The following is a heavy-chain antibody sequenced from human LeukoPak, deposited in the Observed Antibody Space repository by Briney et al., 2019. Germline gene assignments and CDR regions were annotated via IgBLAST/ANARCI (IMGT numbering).Heavy chain of an antibody. CDR3: ARESSSSGWCYIDY. Sequence: GGSLRLSCAASGFTFSSSAMSWVRQAPGKGLEWVSIIYSGGNTYYADSMKGRFTISRDNSKNTLYLQMNSLRAEDTAVYYCARESSSSGWCYIDYWGQGTLVTVSS. CDR2: IYSGGNT. CDR1: GFTFSSSA. V-gene: IGHV3-53*01. J-gene: IGHJ4*02. D-gene: IGHD6-19*01.